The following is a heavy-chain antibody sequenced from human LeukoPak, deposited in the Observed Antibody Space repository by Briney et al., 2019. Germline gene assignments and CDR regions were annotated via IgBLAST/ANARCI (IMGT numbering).Heavy chain of an antibody. CDR1: GFTFDDYA. Sequence: PGRSLRLSCAASGFTFDDYAMHWVRQVPGKGLEWVSVISGNSGATYYADSVKGRFTISRDNAKNTVYLQMNNLRGEDTALYYCSKAGDTNYYRHGDYWGQGTLVTVSS. J-gene: IGHJ4*02. V-gene: IGHV3-9*01. CDR2: ISGNSGAT. D-gene: IGHD4-11*01. CDR3: SKAGDTNYYRHGDY.